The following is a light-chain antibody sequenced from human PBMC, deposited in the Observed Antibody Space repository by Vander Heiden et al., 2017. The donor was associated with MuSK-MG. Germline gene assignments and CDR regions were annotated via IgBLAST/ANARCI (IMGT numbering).Light chain of an antibody. CDR1: SSDVGSYNL. J-gene: IGLJ1*01. V-gene: IGLV2-23*02. CDR2: EVS. CDR3: CSDAGSSTYV. Sequence: QSALTQPASVSGSPGQSITISCTGTSSDVGSYNLVSWYQQHPGNAPKLMIYEVSKRPSGVSNRFSGSKSGNTASLTISGLQAEDEADYYCCSDAGSSTYVFGTGTKVTVL.